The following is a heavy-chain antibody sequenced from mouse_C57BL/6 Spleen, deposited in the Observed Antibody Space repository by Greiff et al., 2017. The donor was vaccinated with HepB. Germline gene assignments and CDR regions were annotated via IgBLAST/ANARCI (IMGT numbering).Heavy chain of an antibody. J-gene: IGHJ4*01. Sequence: EVQLQQSGPELVKPGASVKIPCKASGYTFTDYNMDWVKQSHGKSLEWIGDINPNNGGTIYNQKFKGKATLTVDKSNSTAYMELRSLTSEDTAVYYSERGDYGSGDMDYWGQGTSVTVAS. D-gene: IGHD1-1*01. V-gene: IGHV1-18*01. CDR2: INPNNGGT. CDR3: ERGDYGSGDMDY. CDR1: GYTFTDYN.